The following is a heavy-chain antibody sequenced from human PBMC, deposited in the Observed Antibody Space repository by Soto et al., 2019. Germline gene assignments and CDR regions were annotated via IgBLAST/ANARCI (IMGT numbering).Heavy chain of an antibody. CDR1: GFTFSSYG. CDR3: AKVSDGATPGNGMDV. Sequence: VGSLRLSCAASGFTFSSYGMHWVRQAPGKGLEWVAVISYDGSNKYYADSVKGRFTISRDNSKNTLYLQMNSLRAEDTAVYYCAKVSDGATPGNGMDVWGQGTTVTVSS. D-gene: IGHD2-15*01. J-gene: IGHJ6*02. CDR2: ISYDGSNK. V-gene: IGHV3-30*18.